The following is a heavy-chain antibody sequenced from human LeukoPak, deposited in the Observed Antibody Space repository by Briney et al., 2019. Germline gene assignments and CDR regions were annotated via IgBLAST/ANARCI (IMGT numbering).Heavy chain of an antibody. Sequence: ASVKVSCKASGGTFSSYAISWVRQAPGQGLEWMGWISAYNGNTNYAQKLQGRVTMTTDTSTSTAYMELRSLRSDDTAVYYCARDGQQWQVGDYWGQGTLVTVSS. J-gene: IGHJ4*02. CDR3: ARDGQQWQVGDY. D-gene: IGHD6-19*01. V-gene: IGHV1-18*01. CDR2: ISAYNGNT. CDR1: GGTFSSYA.